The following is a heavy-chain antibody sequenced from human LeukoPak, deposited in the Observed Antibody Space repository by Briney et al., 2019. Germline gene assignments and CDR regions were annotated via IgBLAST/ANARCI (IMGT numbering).Heavy chain of an antibody. CDR3: ARDSGSSSWLRYYYYGMDV. CDR2: IWYDGSNK. D-gene: IGHD6-13*01. J-gene: IGHJ6*02. V-gene: IGHV3-33*01. CDR1: GFTFSSYG. Sequence: GGSPRLSCAASGFTFSSYGMHWVRQAPGKGLEWVAVIWYDGSNKYYADSVKGRFTISRDNSKNTLYLQMNSLRAEDTAVYYCARDSGSSSWLRYYYYGMDVWGQGTTVTVSS.